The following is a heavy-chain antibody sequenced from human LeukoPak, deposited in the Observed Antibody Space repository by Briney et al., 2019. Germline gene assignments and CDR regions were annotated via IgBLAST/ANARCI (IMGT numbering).Heavy chain of an antibody. CDR1: GFTFSSYG. V-gene: IGHV3-23*01. J-gene: IGHJ4*02. Sequence: GGTLRLSCAASGFTFSSYGMSWVRQAPGKGLEWVSAISGSGGSTYYADSVKGRFTISRDNSKNTLYLQMNSLRAEDTAVYYCAKDLGFGELNRYDYWGQGTLVTVSS. CDR2: ISGSGGST. CDR3: AKDLGFGELNRYDY. D-gene: IGHD3-10*01.